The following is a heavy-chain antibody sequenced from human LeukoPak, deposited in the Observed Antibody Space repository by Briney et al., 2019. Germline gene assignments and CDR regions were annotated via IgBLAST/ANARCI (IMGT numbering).Heavy chain of an antibody. D-gene: IGHD1-26*01. Sequence: PGGSLRLSCAASGFTVSSNYMNWVRQAPGKGLEWVSVIYSGVTTYYADSVKGRFTISRDNFKNTLYLQMNSLGVEDTAVYYCARELHLGQGTLVTVSS. J-gene: IGHJ4*02. CDR2: IYSGVTT. CDR3: ARELH. V-gene: IGHV3-66*02. CDR1: GFTVSSNY.